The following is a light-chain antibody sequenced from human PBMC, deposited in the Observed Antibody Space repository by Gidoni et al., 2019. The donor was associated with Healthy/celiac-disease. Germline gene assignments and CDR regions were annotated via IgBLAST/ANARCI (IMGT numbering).Light chain of an antibody. J-gene: IGLJ3*02. CDR2: EGS. Sequence: QSALTQPASVSGSPGQPITISCTGTSSDVGSYNLVSWYQQHPGKAPKLMIYEGSKRPSGVSNRFSGSKSGNTASLTISGLQAEDEADYYCCSYAGSSTWVFGGGTKLTV. CDR1: SSDVGSYNL. V-gene: IGLV2-23*01. CDR3: CSYAGSSTWV.